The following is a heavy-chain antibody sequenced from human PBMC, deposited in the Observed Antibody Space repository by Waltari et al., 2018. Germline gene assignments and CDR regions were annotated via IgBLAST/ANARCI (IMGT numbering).Heavy chain of an antibody. V-gene: IGHV4-59*01. CDR1: GGSISSYY. Sequence: QVQLQESGPGLVKPSETLSLTCTVSGGSISSYYWSWIRQPPGKGLEWIGYIYYSGSTNYNPSLKSRVTISVDTSKNQFSLKLSSVTAAVTAVYYCARGKDLVDYWGQGTLVTVSS. CDR2: IYYSGST. J-gene: IGHJ4*02. D-gene: IGHD3-16*01. CDR3: ARGKDLVDY.